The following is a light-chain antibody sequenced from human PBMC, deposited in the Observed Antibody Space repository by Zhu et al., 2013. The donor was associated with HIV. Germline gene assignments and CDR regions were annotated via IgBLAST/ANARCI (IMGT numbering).Light chain of an antibody. CDR3: QQSFNTPRT. V-gene: IGKV1-39*01. Sequence: DIQMTQSPSSLSASVGDRVTVTCRASQSISSYLNWYQQKPGKAPKVLIHAAYILQSGVPSRFSGGGSGTDFTLTINSLQSEDFATYYCQQSFNTPRTFGQGTKVGIK. CDR2: AAY. CDR1: QSISSY. J-gene: IGKJ1*01.